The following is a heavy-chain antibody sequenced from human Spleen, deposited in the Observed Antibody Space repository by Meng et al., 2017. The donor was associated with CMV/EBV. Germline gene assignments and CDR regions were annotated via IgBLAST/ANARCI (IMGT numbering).Heavy chain of an antibody. Sequence: SETLSLTCAVYGGSFSGYYWSWIRQPPGKGLEWIGEINPSGSTNYNPSLKSRVTISVDTSKYQFSLRLSSVTAADTAMYYCAREVQADGFDIWGQGTMVTVSS. CDR3: AREVQADGFDI. CDR2: INPSGST. J-gene: IGHJ3*02. D-gene: IGHD1-1*01. CDR1: GGSFSGYY. V-gene: IGHV4-34*01.